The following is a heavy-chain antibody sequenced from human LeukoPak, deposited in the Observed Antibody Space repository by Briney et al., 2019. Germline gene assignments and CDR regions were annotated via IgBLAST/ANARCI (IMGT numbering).Heavy chain of an antibody. J-gene: IGHJ6*02. CDR1: GGSISSSSYY. CDR3: ATTSWAYCSSTSCYYYYGMDV. Sequence: SETLSLTCTVSGGSISSSSYYWGWIRQPPGKGLEWIGSIYYSGSTYYNPSLKSRVTISVDTSKNQFSLKLSSVTAADTAVYYCATTSWAYCSSTSCYYYYGMDVWGQGATVTVSS. CDR2: IYYSGST. D-gene: IGHD2-2*01. V-gene: IGHV4-39*01.